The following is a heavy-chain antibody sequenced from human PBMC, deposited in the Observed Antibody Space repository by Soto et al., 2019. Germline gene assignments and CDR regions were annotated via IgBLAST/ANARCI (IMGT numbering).Heavy chain of an antibody. J-gene: IGHJ3*02. CDR2: TYYRSKWYN. CDR1: GDSVSSNSAA. V-gene: IGHV6-1*01. Sequence: SQTLSLTCAISGDSVSSNSAAWNWIRQSPSRGLEWLGRTYYRSKWYNDYAVSVKSRITINPDTSKNQFSLQLNSVTPEDTAVYYCARVLDWSSTSCYRNAFDIWGQGTMVTVSS. D-gene: IGHD2-2*01. CDR3: ARVLDWSSTSCYRNAFDI.